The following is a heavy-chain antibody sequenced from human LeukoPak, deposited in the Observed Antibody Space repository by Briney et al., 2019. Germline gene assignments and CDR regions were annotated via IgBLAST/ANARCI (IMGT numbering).Heavy chain of an antibody. CDR2: ISSSGRTI. J-gene: IGHJ4*02. CDR1: GFTFSSYS. D-gene: IGHD5-24*01. Sequence: GGSLRLSCAASGFTFSSYSMNWVRQAPGKGLEWVSYISSSGRTIYYTDSVKGRFTISRDNSKNTLYLQMSSLRTEDTAVYFCATRPPPSELAPLDYWGQGALVTVSS. V-gene: IGHV3-48*01. CDR3: ATRPPPSELAPLDY.